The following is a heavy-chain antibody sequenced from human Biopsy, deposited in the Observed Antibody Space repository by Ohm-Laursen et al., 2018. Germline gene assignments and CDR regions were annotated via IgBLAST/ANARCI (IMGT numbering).Heavy chain of an antibody. CDR2: IYYSGST. J-gene: IGHJ6*02. D-gene: IGHD2/OR15-2a*01. CDR1: GGSISSDY. CDR3: ARATNSTGWPYYYFYGMDV. Sequence: TLSLTCAVSGGSISSDYWSWIRQTPGKGLAWIGYIYYSGSTNYNPSLKSRVTISVDTSKNQFSLRLNSVTAADTAVYYCARATNSTGWPYYYFYGMDVRGQGTTVTVSS. V-gene: IGHV4-59*01.